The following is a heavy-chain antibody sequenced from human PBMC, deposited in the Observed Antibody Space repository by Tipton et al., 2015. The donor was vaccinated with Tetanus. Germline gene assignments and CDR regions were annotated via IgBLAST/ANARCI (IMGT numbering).Heavy chain of an antibody. CDR1: GDSVSTGNFY. J-gene: IGHJ3*02. CDR3: ARNVYTVTNDAFDI. V-gene: IGHV4-30-4*01. Sequence: TLSLTCTVSGDSVSTGNFYWSWIRQHPGKGLEWIAFIHHSGLAFSKPSLKSRVSISIDTSQNQFSLRLTSVTAADTAVYFCARNVYTVTNDAFDIWGHGTLGNVSS. CDR2: IHHSGLA. D-gene: IGHD4-11*01.